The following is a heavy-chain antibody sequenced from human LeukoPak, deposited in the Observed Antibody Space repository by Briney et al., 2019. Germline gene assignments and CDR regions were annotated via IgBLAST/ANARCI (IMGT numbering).Heavy chain of an antibody. CDR3: ARERLPARRGRNWFDP. CDR1: TGTFSGYY. J-gene: IGHJ5*02. D-gene: IGHD2-2*01. V-gene: IGHV4-34*01. CDR2: INHSGST. Sequence: SETLSLTCAVYTGTFSGYYWSWIRQPPGKGLEWIGEINHSGSTNYNPSLKSRVTISLDTSKNQFSLKLTSVTAADTAVYYCARERLPARRGRNWFDPWGQGTLVTVSS.